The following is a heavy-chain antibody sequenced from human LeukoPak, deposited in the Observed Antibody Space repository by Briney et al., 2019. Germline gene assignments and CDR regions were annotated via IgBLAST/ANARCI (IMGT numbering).Heavy chain of an antibody. CDR2: IYYSGST. J-gene: IGHJ4*02. D-gene: IGHD2-15*01. CDR3: ARASFGSGTYYFDY. CDR1: GGSISRYY. Sequence: SETLSLTCTVSGGSISRYYWSWIRQPPGKGLEWIGYIYYSGSTNYNPSLKSRVTISVDTSKNQFSLKLSSVTAADTAVYYCARASFGSGTYYFDYWGQGTLVTVSS. V-gene: IGHV4-59*01.